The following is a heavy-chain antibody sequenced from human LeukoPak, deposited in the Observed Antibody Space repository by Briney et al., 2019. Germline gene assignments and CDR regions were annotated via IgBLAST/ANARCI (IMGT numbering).Heavy chain of an antibody. V-gene: IGHV3-30*18. Sequence: GGSLRLSCAASGFTFSSHGIHWVRQAPGKGLEWVAVISYDGNKKYYADSVQGRFTISRDNSKNTLYLQMNSLRAEDTAVYYCAKKDGYGDYSRGDAFDIWGQGTMVTVSS. CDR2: ISYDGNKK. D-gene: IGHD4-17*01. J-gene: IGHJ3*02. CDR3: AKKDGYGDYSRGDAFDI. CDR1: GFTFSSHG.